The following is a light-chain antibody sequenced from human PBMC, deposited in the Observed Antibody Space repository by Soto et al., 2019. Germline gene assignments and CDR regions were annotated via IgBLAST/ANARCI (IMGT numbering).Light chain of an antibody. V-gene: IGKV1-39*01. J-gene: IGKJ1*01. CDR1: QSSSTY. CDR2: RAS. Sequence: DIQMTQSPSSLSASVGDRVTISCRASQSSSTYLNWYQQKPGTAPRLLIYRASTVKTGVPPRFSGSGSGRAFTLTISSLRPDDIATYFCQHSYSSPPWTFGPGTKVEVK. CDR3: QHSYSSPPWT.